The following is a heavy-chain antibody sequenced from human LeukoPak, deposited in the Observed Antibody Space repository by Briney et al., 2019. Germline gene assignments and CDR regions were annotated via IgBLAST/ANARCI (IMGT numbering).Heavy chain of an antibody. CDR1: GYSFTSYW. D-gene: IGHD3-22*01. J-gene: IGHJ3*02. CDR2: IYPGDSDT. V-gene: IGHV5-51*01. Sequence: GESLKISCKGSGYSFTSYWIGWVRQMPGKGLEWMGIIYPGDSDTRYRPYFQGQVTISADKSISTAYLQWSSLKASDTAMYYCARASSGYPDAFDIWGQGTMVTVSS. CDR3: ARASSGYPDAFDI.